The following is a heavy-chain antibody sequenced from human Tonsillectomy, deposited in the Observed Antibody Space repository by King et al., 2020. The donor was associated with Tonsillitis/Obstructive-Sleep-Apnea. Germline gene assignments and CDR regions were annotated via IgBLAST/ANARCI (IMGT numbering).Heavy chain of an antibody. J-gene: IGHJ4*02. CDR1: GYTFTGYY. V-gene: IGHV1-2*05. CDR2: INPNSGGT. D-gene: IGHD6-19*01. CDR3: AREVAGILDYFDY. Sequence: QLVQSGAEVKKPGASVKVSCKASGYTFTGYYMHWVRQAPGQGLEWVGRINPNSGGTNYAQKFQGRVTMTRDTSISTAYMELSRLRSDDTVVYYCAREVAGILDYFDYWGQGTLVTVSS.